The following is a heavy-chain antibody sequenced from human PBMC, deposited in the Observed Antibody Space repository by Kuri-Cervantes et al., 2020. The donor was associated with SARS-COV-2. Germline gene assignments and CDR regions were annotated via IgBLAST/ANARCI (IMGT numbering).Heavy chain of an antibody. Sequence: GGSLRLSCAASGLTFSNHNMNWVRQAPGKGLEYVSAVTSDGDGTYYADSVKGRFTISRDNSKNTLYLQMGSLRAEDMAVYYCARSSGMGQYYYYYYLDVWGKGATVTVSS. V-gene: IGHV3-64*02. CDR2: VTSDGDGT. CDR1: GLTFSNHN. D-gene: IGHD6-25*01. J-gene: IGHJ6*03. CDR3: ARSSGMGQYYYYYYLDV.